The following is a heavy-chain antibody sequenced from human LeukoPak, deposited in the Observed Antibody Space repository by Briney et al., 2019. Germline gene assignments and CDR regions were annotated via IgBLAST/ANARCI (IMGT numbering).Heavy chain of an antibody. CDR2: FDPEDGET. CDR3: ARDRDYGDYNTQDLFVY. V-gene: IGHV1-24*01. Sequence: ASVKVSCKVSGYTLTELSMHWVRQAPGKGLEWMGGFDPEDGETIYAQKFQGRVTMTTDTSTSTAYMELRSLRSDDTAVYYCARDRDYGDYNTQDLFVYWGQGTLVTVSS. D-gene: IGHD4-17*01. CDR1: GYTLTELS. J-gene: IGHJ4*02.